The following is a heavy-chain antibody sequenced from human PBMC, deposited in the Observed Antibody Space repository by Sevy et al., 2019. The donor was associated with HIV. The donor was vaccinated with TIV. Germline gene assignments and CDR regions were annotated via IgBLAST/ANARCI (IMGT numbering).Heavy chain of an antibody. V-gene: IGHV1-2*02. CDR2: ISPDSGGA. D-gene: IGHD1-26*01. CDR1: GYSFIVYY. J-gene: IGHJ4*02. Sequence: ASVMVSCKASGYSFIVYYIHWVRQAPGQGLEWMGWISPDSGGAKYARRFQGRVTMTRDTSISTTYMELSGLRSDDTAIYYCVRVYRGSYYFDYWGQGTLVTVSS. CDR3: VRVYRGSYYFDY.